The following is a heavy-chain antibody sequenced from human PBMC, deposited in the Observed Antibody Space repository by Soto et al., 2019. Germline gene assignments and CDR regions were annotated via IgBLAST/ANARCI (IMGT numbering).Heavy chain of an antibody. V-gene: IGHV3-23*01. CDR1: GFTFSSYA. Sequence: PWGSLRLSCAASGFTFSSYAMSWVRQAPGKGLEWVSAISGSGGSTYYADSVKGRFTISRDNSKNTLYLQMNSLRAEDTAVYYCAKDPYYYXXMDVXGKGTTVTVSX. CDR2: ISGSGGST. J-gene: IGHJ6*03. CDR3: AKDPYYYXXMDV.